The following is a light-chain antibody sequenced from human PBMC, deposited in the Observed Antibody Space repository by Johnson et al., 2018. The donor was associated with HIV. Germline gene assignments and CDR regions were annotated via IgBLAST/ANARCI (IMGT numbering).Light chain of an antibody. Sequence: QSALTQPPSVSAAPVQKVTISCSGSSSNIGNNYVSWYQQLPGTAPKLLIYDNNKRPSGIPDRFSGSKSGATATLGITGLQTGDEADYYCGLWDANLSPLYVFGTGTTITVL. CDR2: DNN. CDR1: SSNIGNNY. CDR3: GLWDANLSPLYV. J-gene: IGLJ1*01. V-gene: IGLV1-51*01.